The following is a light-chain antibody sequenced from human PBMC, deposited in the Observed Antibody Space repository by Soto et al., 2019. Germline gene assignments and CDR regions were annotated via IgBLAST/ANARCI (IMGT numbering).Light chain of an antibody. V-gene: IGKV3-15*01. CDR2: DAS. Sequence: EIVLTQSPAILSVSPGERATLSCRASQSISRSLAWYQQKPGQAPRLLISDASTRATGIPARFSGSGSGTEFTLTISGLQSEDFAVYFCQQYYDWPPWTFGQGTKVDIK. CDR3: QQYYDWPPWT. CDR1: QSISRS. J-gene: IGKJ1*01.